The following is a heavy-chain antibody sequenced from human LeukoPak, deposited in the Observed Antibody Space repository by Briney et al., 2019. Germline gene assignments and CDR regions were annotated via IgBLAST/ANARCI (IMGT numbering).Heavy chain of an antibody. D-gene: IGHD2-15*01. CDR1: GFTFSSYA. CDR3: ARDGGSLGGGSWVSNWFDP. J-gene: IGHJ5*02. V-gene: IGHV3-30-3*01. CDR2: ISYDGSNK. Sequence: GGSLRLSCAPSGFTFSSYAMHWVRQAPGKGLEWVAVISYDGSNKSYTDSVKGRFTISRAHSKNTLYLQINRLLAEATAVYYWARDGGSLGGGSWVSNWFDPWGQGTLVTVSS.